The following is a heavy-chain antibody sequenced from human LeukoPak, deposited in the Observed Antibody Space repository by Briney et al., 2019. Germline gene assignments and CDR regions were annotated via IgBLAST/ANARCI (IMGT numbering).Heavy chain of an antibody. CDR2: SYYSGST. Sequence: RSSQTLFLTCPVSAGSISSSRYYWGWFRQPPGKGLEWIGSSYYSGSTYYNPSLQCPFSISVDTSKKQLSLKLSSVTAADTAVYYCARTERGVINVGYWGQGTLVTVTS. CDR3: ARTERGVINVGY. J-gene: IGHJ4*02. V-gene: IGHV4-39*01. D-gene: IGHD3-10*01. CDR1: AGSISSSRYY.